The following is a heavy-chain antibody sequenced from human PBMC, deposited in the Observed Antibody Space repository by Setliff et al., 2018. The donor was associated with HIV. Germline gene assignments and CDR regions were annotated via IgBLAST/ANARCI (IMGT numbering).Heavy chain of an antibody. D-gene: IGHD5-12*01. V-gene: IGHV3-30*02. CDR2: IRSDETNK. J-gene: IGHJ6*03. Sequence: GGSLRLSCEATGFIFSTYGMHWVRQAPGKGLEWVAFIRSDETNKYYSDSVKGRFTISRDTSKNTLFLQINSLRPEDTAVYYCARISVASRYNSDMDVWGKGTTVTVSS. CDR1: GFIFSTYG. CDR3: ARISVASRYNSDMDV.